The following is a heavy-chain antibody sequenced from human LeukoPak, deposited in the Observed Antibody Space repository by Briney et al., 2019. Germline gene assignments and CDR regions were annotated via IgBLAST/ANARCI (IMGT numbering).Heavy chain of an antibody. CDR3: ARSKSRQFLAPFDY. Sequence: ASVTVSCKASGYTFTSYDINWVRQATGQGLEWMGWMNPNSGNTGYAQKFQGRVTMTRNTSISTAYMELSSLRSEDTAVYYCARSKSRQFLAPFDYWGQGTLVTVSS. D-gene: IGHD3-3*01. V-gene: IGHV1-8*01. J-gene: IGHJ4*02. CDR2: MNPNSGNT. CDR1: GYTFTSYD.